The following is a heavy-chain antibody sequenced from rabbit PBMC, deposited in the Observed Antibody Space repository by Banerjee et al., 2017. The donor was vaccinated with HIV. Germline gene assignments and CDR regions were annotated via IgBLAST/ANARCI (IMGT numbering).Heavy chain of an antibody. J-gene: IGHJ6*01. CDR1: GIDFSSSYW. CDR3: ARDRYAGHPLYGNGLYL. V-gene: IGHV1S45*01. CDR2: MYIGDDNI. Sequence: QEQLEESGGDLVKPEGSLTLTCKASGIDFSSSYWMCWVRQAPGKGLEWIACMYIGDDNIYYATWAKGRFTVSQTSSTTVTLQLTSLTAADTATYFCARDRYAGHPLYGNGLYLWGQGTLVTVS. D-gene: IGHD6-1*01.